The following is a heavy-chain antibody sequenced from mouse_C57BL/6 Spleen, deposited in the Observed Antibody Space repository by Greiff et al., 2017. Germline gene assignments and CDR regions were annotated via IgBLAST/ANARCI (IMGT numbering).Heavy chain of an antibody. V-gene: IGHV5-17*01. Sequence: EVQLVESGGGLVQPGGSLQLSCAASGFTFSDYGMHWVSQAPEKGLEWVAYISSGRSTIYSADTVKGRFTISRDNAKNTLFLQMTSLRSEDTAMYYCARPRGGSAWFADRGHGTLVTVST. CDR3: ARPRGGSAWFAD. D-gene: IGHD3-1*01. CDR1: GFTFSDYG. CDR2: ISSGRSTI. J-gene: IGHJ3*01.